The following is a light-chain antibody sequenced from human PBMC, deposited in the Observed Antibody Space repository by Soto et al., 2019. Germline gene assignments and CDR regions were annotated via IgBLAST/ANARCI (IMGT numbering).Light chain of an antibody. V-gene: IGLV2-11*01. CDR2: DVN. CDR3: CSYAGSYTYV. J-gene: IGLJ1*01. CDR1: SSDVGGYNY. Sequence: QSALTQPHSVSGSPGQSVTISCTGTSSDVGGYNYVSWYQQHPGKAPKLIIYDVNRRPSGVPDRFSGSKSGNTASLTISGLQAEDEADYYCCSYAGSYTYVFGTGTKVTVL.